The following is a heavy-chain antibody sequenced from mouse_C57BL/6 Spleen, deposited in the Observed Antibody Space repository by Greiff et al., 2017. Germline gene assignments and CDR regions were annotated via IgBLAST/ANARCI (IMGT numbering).Heavy chain of an antibody. V-gene: IGHV1-80*01. CDR2: IYPGDGDT. CDR1: GYAFSSYW. CDR3: ARSITTVVASDV. D-gene: IGHD1-1*01. J-gene: IGHJ1*03. Sequence: QVQLQQSGAELVKPGASVKISCKASGYAFSSYWMNWVKQRPGKGLEWIGQIYPGDGDTNYNGKFKGKATLTADKSSSTAYMQLSSLTSEDSAVXFCARSITTVVASDVWGTGTTVTVSS.